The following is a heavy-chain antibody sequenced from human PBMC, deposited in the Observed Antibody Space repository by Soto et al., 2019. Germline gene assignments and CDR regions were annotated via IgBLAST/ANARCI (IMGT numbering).Heavy chain of an antibody. CDR1: GFTFSSYW. Sequence: PGGSLRLSCAASGFTFSSYWMHWVRQAPGKGLVWVSRINSDGSSTSYADSVKGRFTISRDNAKNTLYLQMNSLRAEDTAVYYCAREEILQLWFDPWGQGTLVTVSS. J-gene: IGHJ5*02. CDR2: INSDGSST. V-gene: IGHV3-74*01. CDR3: AREEILQLWFDP. D-gene: IGHD5-18*01.